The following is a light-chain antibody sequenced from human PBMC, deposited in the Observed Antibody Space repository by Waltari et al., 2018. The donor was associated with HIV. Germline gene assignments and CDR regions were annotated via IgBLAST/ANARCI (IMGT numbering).Light chain of an antibody. CDR2: NAK. Sequence: QSALTQPASVSGSPGQSVTISCIGSDIDIGIYDYISWYHHPPNRAPRLVVFNAKSRPWGSPFRVAGSKAGNTASLTISGLQADDEGVYYCSSYVTGGSLLFGGGTQVTVL. CDR1: DIDIGIYDY. J-gene: IGLJ3*02. CDR3: SSYVTGGSLL. V-gene: IGLV2-14*01.